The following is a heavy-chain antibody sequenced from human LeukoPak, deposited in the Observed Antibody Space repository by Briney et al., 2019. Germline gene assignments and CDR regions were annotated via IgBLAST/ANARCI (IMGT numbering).Heavy chain of an antibody. J-gene: IGHJ4*02. CDR3: AKELSPGIQSAGY. V-gene: IGHV3-23*01. Sequence: PGGSLRLSCAASGFTVSFYAMSWVRQAPGKGLEWVSVIAGGGSSTYYADSVKGRFTISRDNSKNTLYLQMNSLRAEDTAVYYCAKELSPGIQSAGYWGQGTLVTVSS. CDR2: IAGGGSST. CDR1: GFTVSFYA. D-gene: IGHD5-18*01.